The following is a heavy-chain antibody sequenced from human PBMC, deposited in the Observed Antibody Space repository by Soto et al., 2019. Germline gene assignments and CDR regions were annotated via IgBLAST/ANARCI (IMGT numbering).Heavy chain of an antibody. J-gene: IGHJ6*02. Sequence: GGSLRLSCAASGFTFSSYGMHWVRQAPGKGLEWVAVISYDGSNKYYADSVKGRFTISRDNSKNTLYLQMNSLRAEDTAVYYCAKEGGYSSSWYYYYYGMDVWGQGTTVTVSS. V-gene: IGHV3-30*18. CDR2: ISYDGSNK. CDR1: GFTFSSYG. D-gene: IGHD6-13*01. CDR3: AKEGGYSSSWYYYYYGMDV.